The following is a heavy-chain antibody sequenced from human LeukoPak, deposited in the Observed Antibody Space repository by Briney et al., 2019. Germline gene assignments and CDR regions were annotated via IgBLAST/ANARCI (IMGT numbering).Heavy chain of an antibody. J-gene: IGHJ5*02. D-gene: IGHD2-15*01. Sequence: PGGSLRLSCAASGFSFSTYWMHWVRQAPGEGLVWVSRINGDGSTTNYADSVKGRFTISRDNAKNTLYLQMNSLRAEDTAVYYCTRRVDATHWYDPWGQGTLVTVSS. CDR3: TRRVDATHWYDP. V-gene: IGHV3-74*01. CDR1: GFSFSTYW. CDR2: INGDGSTT.